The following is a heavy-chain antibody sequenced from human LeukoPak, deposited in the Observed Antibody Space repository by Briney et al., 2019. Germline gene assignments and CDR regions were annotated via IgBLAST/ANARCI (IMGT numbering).Heavy chain of an antibody. Sequence: TGGSLRLSCAASGFTFTSYSMNWVRQAPGKGLEWVSTISGGGGSTYYADSVKGRFTISRDNSKNTLYLQMNSLNAEDTAVYYCAKDRSSSSSYFDYWGQGTLVTVSS. J-gene: IGHJ4*02. D-gene: IGHD6-6*01. CDR3: AKDRSSSSSYFDY. V-gene: IGHV3-23*01. CDR1: GFTFTSYS. CDR2: ISGGGGST.